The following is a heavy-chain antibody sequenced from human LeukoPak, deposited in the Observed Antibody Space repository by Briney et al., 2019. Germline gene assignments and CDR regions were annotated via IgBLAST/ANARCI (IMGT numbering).Heavy chain of an antibody. CDR3: ARAPRDRGYCGATSCFEYMDV. Sequence: KPSETLSLSCTVSGGSISSSSYYWGWIRQPPGKGLEWIAYIFYNGNTKYNPSLKSRVTISVDTSKTQFSLKVTSVTAADTAVYYCARAPRDRGYCGATSCFEYMDVWGRGTTVTISS. V-gene: IGHV4-61*05. D-gene: IGHD2-2*01. J-gene: IGHJ6*03. CDR1: GGSISSSSYY. CDR2: IFYNGNT.